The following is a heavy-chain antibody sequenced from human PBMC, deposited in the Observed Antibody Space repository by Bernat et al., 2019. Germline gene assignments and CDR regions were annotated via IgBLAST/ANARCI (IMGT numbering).Heavy chain of an antibody. J-gene: IGHJ6*03. CDR2: IFSNDEK. V-gene: IGHV2-26*01. Sequence: QVTLKESGPVLVKPTETLTLTCTVSGFSLSNARMVVSWIRQPPGKALEWLAHIFSNDEKSYSTSLKSRLTISKDSSKSQVVLTMTNMDPVDTATYYCARGYSSGWYLYYYMDVWGKGTTVTVSS. CDR3: ARGYSSGWYLYYYMDV. CDR1: GFSLSNARMV. D-gene: IGHD6-19*01.